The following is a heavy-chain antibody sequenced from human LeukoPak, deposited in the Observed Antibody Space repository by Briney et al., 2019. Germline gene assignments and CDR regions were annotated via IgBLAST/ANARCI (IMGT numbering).Heavy chain of an antibody. V-gene: IGHV4-39*07. CDR2: IYYSGST. D-gene: IGHD3-10*01. J-gene: IGHJ4*02. Sequence: SETLSLTCTVSGGSISSSSYYWGWIRQPPGKGLEWIGSIYYSGSTYYNPSLKSRVTISVDTSKNQFSLKLSSVTAADTAVYYCARVGMVRGVIIARDYFDYWGQGTLVTVSS. CDR3: ARVGMVRGVIIARDYFDY. CDR1: GGSISSSSYY.